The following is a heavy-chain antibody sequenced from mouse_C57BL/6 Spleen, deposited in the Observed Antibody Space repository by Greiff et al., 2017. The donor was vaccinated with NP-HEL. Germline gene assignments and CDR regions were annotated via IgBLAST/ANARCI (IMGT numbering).Heavy chain of an antibody. CDR3: ARGPYYWFDY. CDR2: IYPSDGET. J-gene: IGHJ3*01. V-gene: IGHV1-61*01. CDR1: GYTFTSYW. Sequence: QVQLQQSGAELVRPGSSVKLSCKASGYTFTSYWMDWVKQRPGQGLEWIGNIYPSDGETHYTPKFKDKATLTADTSSSTAYMQLSSLTSEVSAVDYCARGPYYWFDYWGQGTLVTVSA. D-gene: IGHD2-10*01.